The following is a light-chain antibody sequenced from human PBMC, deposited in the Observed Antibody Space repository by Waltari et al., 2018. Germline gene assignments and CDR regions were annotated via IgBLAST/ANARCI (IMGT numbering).Light chain of an antibody. Sequence: DIQMTQSPSSLSASVGDRVTITCRASQSVKNNLAWYHQAPGKAPKVLIHKASRLESGAPSRFSGSGYGTEFTLTISSLQPDDFATYYCQEYDSLPVTFGGGTKVEI. CDR3: QEYDSLPVT. CDR1: QSVKNN. V-gene: IGKV1-5*03. CDR2: KAS. J-gene: IGKJ4*01.